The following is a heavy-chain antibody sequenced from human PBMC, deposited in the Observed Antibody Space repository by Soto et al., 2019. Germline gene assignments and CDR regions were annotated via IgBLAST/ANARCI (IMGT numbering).Heavy chain of an antibody. CDR3: TKGATRPFDS. Sequence: PGESLKISCHGTRYRFSSSWIGWVRHKPGKGLAWLGNVYPSGSDVRYSPAFEGQVTIAADNSIHTAYLQLLTLKASHAASYYCTKGATRPFDSWGQGSRFTVCS. CDR1: RYRFSSSW. J-gene: IGHJ4*02. D-gene: IGHD3-16*01. CDR2: VYPSGSDV. V-gene: IGHV5-51*01.